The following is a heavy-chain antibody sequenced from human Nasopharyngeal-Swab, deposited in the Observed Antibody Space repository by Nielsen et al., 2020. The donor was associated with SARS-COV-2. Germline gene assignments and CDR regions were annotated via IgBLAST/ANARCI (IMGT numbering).Heavy chain of an antibody. J-gene: IGHJ4*02. CDR2: ISWNSGSI. V-gene: IGHV3-9*01. D-gene: IGHD3-22*01. CDR3: AKVDYDSSGYDY. Sequence: PGKGLEWVSGISWNSGSIGYADSVKGRFTISRGNAKNSLYLQMNSLRAEDTALYYCAKVDYDSSGYDYWGQGTLVTVSS.